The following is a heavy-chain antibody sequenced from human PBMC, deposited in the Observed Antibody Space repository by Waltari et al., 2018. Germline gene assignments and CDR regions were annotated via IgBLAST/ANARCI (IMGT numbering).Heavy chain of an antibody. D-gene: IGHD3-9*01. Sequence: QVQLQESGPGLVKPSETLSLTCTVSGGSISSYYWSWIRQPPGKGLEWIGYIYYSGSTNYNPALKSRVTISVDTSKNQFSLKLSSATAADTAGYYCASRGMLHFDHRFDYWGQGTLVTVSS. CDR1: GGSISSYY. V-gene: IGHV4-59*01. J-gene: IGHJ4*02. CDR3: ASRGMLHFDHRFDY. CDR2: IYYSGST.